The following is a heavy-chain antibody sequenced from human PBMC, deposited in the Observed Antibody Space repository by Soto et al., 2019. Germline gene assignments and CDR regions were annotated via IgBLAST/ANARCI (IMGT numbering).Heavy chain of an antibody. Sequence: ASVKVSCKASGYIFTSYGISWVRQAPGQGYEWMGWISTYNGNTKYAQMLQDRVTMTTDTSTSTAYMELSSLTSEDTAVYYCAREQGLVDTAMVTAGYYYGMDVWGQGTTVTVSS. D-gene: IGHD5-18*01. J-gene: IGHJ6*02. V-gene: IGHV1-18*01. CDR2: ISTYNGNT. CDR3: AREQGLVDTAMVTAGYYYGMDV. CDR1: GYIFTSYG.